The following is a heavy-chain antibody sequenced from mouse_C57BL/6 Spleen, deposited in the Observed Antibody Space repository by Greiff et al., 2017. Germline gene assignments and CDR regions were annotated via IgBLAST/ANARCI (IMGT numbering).Heavy chain of an antibody. CDR2: ISDGGSYT. CDR3: ARDPYGSSPYYAMDY. CDR1: GFTFSSYA. V-gene: IGHV5-4*01. Sequence: EVKLMESGGGLEKPGGSLKLSCAASGFTFSSYAMSWVRQTPEKRLEWVATISDGGSYTYYPDNVKGRFTISRDNAKNNLYLQMSHLKSEDTAMYDCARDPYGSSPYYAMDYWGQGTSVTVSS. D-gene: IGHD1-1*01. J-gene: IGHJ4*01.